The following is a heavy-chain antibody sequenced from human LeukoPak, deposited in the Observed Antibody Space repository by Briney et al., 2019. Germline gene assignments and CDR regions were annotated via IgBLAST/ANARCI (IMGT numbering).Heavy chain of an antibody. J-gene: IGHJ4*02. CDR3: AKRDSSGYYYFDY. CDR1: GFTFSSYA. CDR2: IGGSGGPT. V-gene: IGHV3-23*01. D-gene: IGHD3-22*01. Sequence: GGSLRLSCAASGFTFSSYAMSWVRQAPGEGLEWVSAIGGSGGPTYYADSVKGRFTISRDNSKNTVYLQMNSLRAEDTAVYYCAKRDSSGYYYFDYWGQGTLVTASS.